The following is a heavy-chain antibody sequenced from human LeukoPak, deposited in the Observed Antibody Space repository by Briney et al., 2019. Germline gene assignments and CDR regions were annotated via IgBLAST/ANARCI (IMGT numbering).Heavy chain of an antibody. J-gene: IGHJ4*02. V-gene: IGHV4-34*01. D-gene: IGHD3-16*01. CDR1: GGSISSYY. Sequence: SETLYLTCTVSGGSISSYYCSWIRQPPGKGPEWIGEINHSGSTNYVPSLKSRVTISLDTSKNQFSLKLSSVTAADTAVYYCARFGKHRAGCLDYWGQGTLVTVSS. CDR2: INHSGST. CDR3: ARFGKHRAGCLDY.